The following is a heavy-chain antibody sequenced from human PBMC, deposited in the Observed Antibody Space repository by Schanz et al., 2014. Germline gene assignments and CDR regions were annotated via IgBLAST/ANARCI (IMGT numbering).Heavy chain of an antibody. D-gene: IGHD3-22*01. CDR3: AKEDRNHNSDYVY. J-gene: IGHJ4*02. CDR1: GFAFDTYW. CDR2: IRYDGSSK. Sequence: VQLVESGGGLVQPGGSLRLSCAASGFAFDTYWMSWVRQAPGKGLEWVAFIRYDGSSKYYADSVRGRFTISRDDSKNTRYLQMNSLRPDDTAVYYCAKEDRNHNSDYVYWGQGTLVTVSS. V-gene: IGHV3-30*02.